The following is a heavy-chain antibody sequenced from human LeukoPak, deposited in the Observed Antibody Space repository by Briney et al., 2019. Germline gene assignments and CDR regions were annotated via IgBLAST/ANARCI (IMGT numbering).Heavy chain of an antibody. V-gene: IGHV3-23*01. Sequence: GGSLRLSCGASGFSFSSYAMSWVRQAPGKGLEWVSSISGSGENTYYTDSVKGRFTISRDNFKNTLYLQMNSLRAEDTAVYYCAKDRLEGSDFDYWGQGTLVTVSS. CDR1: GFSFSSYA. CDR3: AKDRLEGSDFDY. D-gene: IGHD6-6*01. CDR2: ISGSGENT. J-gene: IGHJ4*02.